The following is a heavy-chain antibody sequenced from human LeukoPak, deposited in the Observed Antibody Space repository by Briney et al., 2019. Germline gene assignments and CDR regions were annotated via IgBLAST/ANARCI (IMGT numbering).Heavy chain of an antibody. J-gene: IGHJ4*02. D-gene: IGHD6-19*01. CDR3: AREGRSSGWYYFDY. CDR2: ISSNSTYI. CDR1: GFTFSTYT. Sequence: PGGSLRLSCAASGFTFSTYTMNWVRQVPGKGLEWVSSISSNSTYIYYAGSVQGRFTISRDNAKNSLYLQMNSLRAEDTAVYYCAREGRSSGWYYFDYWGQGTLVTVSS. V-gene: IGHV3-21*01.